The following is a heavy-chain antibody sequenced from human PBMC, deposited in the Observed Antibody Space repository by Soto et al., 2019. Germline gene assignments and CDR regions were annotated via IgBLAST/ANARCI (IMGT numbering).Heavy chain of an antibody. J-gene: IGHJ6*03. CDR2: INAGNGNT. Sequence: QVQLVQSGAEVKKPGASVKVSCKASGYTFTSYAMHWVRQAPGQRLEWMGWINAGNGNTKYSQKFQGRVTITRDTSASTAYMELSSLRSEDTAVYYGARPGRQGGGGYYYYYMDVWGKGTTVTVSS. CDR3: ARPGRQGGGGYYYYYMDV. D-gene: IGHD3-16*01. CDR1: GYTFTSYA. V-gene: IGHV1-3*01.